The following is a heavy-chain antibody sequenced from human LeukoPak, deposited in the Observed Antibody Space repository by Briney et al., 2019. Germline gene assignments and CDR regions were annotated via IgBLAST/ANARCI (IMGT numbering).Heavy chain of an antibody. D-gene: IGHD6-6*01. V-gene: IGHV3-30*02. CDR1: GFTFSSYG. CDR3: AKVTRYSSSTRIDY. CDR2: IRYDGSNK. J-gene: IGHJ4*02. Sequence: GGSLRLSCAASGFTFSSYGMHWVRQAPGKGLEWVAFIRYDGSNKYYADSVKGRFTISRDNSKNTLNLQMNSLRAEDTAVYYCAKVTRYSSSTRIDYWGQGTLVTVSS.